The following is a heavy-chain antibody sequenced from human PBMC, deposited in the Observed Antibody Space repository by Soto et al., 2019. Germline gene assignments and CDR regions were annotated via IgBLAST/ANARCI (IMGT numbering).Heavy chain of an antibody. CDR2: IYYSGST. J-gene: IGHJ4*02. V-gene: IGHV4-59*01. CDR1: GGSISSYY. D-gene: IGHD6-13*01. CDR3: AREDIRAAAVDY. Sequence: SETLSLTCTVSGGSISSYYWSWIRQPPGKGLEWIGYIYYSGSTNYNPPLKSRVTISVDTSKNQFSLKLSSVTAADTAVYYCAREDIRAAAVDYWGQGTLVTVSS.